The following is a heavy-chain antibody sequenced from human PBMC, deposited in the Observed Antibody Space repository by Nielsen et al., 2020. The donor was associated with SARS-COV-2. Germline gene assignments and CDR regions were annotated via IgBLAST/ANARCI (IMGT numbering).Heavy chain of an antibody. CDR3: ASSPFSSSWYPYYYYGMDV. CDR2: IYYSGST. J-gene: IGHJ6*02. D-gene: IGHD6-13*01. CDR1: GGSISSYY. V-gene: IGHV4-59*08. Sequence: SETLSLTCTVSGGSISSYYWSWIRQPPGKGLEWIGYIYYSGSTNYNPSLKSRVTISVDTSKNQFSLKLSSVTAADTAVYYCASSPFSSSWYPYYYYGMDVWGQGTTVTVSS.